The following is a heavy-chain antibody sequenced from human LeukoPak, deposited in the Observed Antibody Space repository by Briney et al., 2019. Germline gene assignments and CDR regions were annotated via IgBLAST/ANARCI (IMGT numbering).Heavy chain of an antibody. CDR2: TSSSDAGT. CDR3: AKAPVTSCRGAYCYPFDS. CDR1: GFTLSTYA. J-gene: IGHJ4*02. V-gene: IGHV3-23*01. Sequence: GGSLRLSCAASGFTLSTYAMSWVRQTPGKGLEWVAATSSSDAGTYHADSVRGRFTISRDNTKNTLYLQMNSLRAEDAAVYFCAKAPVTSCRGAYCYPFDSWGQGTLVTVSS. D-gene: IGHD2-21*01.